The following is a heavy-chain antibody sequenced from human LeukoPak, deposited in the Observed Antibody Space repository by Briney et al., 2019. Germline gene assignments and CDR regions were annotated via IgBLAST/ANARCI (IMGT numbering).Heavy chain of an antibody. Sequence: ASVKVSFKASGGTFSSYAISWVRQAPGQGLEWMGGIIPIFGTANYAQKFQGRVTITADESTSTAYMELSSLRSEDTAVYYCVWFGESKVGYWGQGTLVTVSS. CDR3: VWFGESKVGY. V-gene: IGHV1-69*13. J-gene: IGHJ4*02. CDR1: GGTFSSYA. D-gene: IGHD3-10*01. CDR2: IIPIFGTA.